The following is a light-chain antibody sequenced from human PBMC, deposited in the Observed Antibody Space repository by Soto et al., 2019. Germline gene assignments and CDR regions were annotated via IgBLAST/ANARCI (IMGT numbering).Light chain of an antibody. CDR1: TGAVTSNHH. J-gene: IGLJ2*01. V-gene: IGLV7-46*01. Sequence: QSVLTQEPSLTVSPGGTVTLTCGSSTGAVTSNHHPYWFQQKAGQAPRTRIYDTSNKHSWTPARFSGYLLGDKAALTLSGAQPEEEAQSYCLLSYNAARVFGGGTKLPVL. CDR2: DTS. CDR3: LLSYNAARV.